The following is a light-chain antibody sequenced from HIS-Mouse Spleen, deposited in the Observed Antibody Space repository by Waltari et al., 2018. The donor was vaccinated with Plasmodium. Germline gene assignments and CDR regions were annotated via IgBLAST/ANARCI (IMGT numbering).Light chain of an antibody. J-gene: IGLJ3*02. Sequence: QSALTQPASVSGSTGPSITISCTGTSSAVGSYNLVSWYQQHPGKAPKLMIYEGSKRPSGVSNRFSGSKSGNTASLTISGLQAEDEADYYCCSYAGSSTFVFGGGTKLTVL. CDR3: CSYAGSSTFV. V-gene: IGLV2-23*03. CDR1: SSAVGSYNL. CDR2: EGS.